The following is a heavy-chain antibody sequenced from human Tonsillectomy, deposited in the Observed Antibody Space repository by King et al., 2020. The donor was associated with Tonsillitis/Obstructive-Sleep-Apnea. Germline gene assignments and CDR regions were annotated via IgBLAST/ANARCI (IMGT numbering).Heavy chain of an antibody. CDR1: GGSISSGGYY. J-gene: IGHJ4*02. D-gene: IGHD1-1*01. V-gene: IGHV4-31*03. CDR2: IYYSGNT. CDR3: ARETEGQLYFPY. Sequence: VQLQESGPGLVKPSQTLSLTCTVSGGSISSGGYYWNWIRQHPGKGLEWIGYIYYSGNTYYNPSLMSRVTISLDTSKNQFSLKLTSVTAADTAVYYCARETEGQLYFPYWGQGTLVTVSS.